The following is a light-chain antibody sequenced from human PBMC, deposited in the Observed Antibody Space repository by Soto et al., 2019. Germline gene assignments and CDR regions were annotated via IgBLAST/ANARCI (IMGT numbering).Light chain of an antibody. CDR3: CSYAGSSTFLYV. CDR1: SSDVGSYNL. J-gene: IGLJ1*01. CDR2: EVS. Sequence: QSVLTQPASVSGCPGQSITISCTGTSSDVGSYNLVSWYQQHPGKAPKLMIYEVSKRPSGVSNRFSGSKSGNTASLTISGLQAEDEADYYCCSYAGSSTFLYVFGTGTKLTVL. V-gene: IGLV2-23*02.